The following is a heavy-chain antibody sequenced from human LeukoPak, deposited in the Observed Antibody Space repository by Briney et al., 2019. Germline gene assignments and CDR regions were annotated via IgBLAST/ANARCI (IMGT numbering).Heavy chain of an antibody. D-gene: IGHD5-24*01. CDR3: ARDYGGGSFDY. CDR2: IIPIFGTA. V-gene: IGHV1-69*05. J-gene: IGHJ4*02. Sequence: GASVKVSCKASGGTFSSYAISWVRQAPGQGLEWMGGIIPIFGTANYAQKFQGSVTITTDESTSTAYMELSSLRSEDTAVYYCARDYGGGSFDYWGQGTLVTVSS. CDR1: GGTFSSYA.